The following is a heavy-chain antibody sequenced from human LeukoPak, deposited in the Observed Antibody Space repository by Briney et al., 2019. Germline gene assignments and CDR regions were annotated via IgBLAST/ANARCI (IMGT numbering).Heavy chain of an antibody. CDR2: ISPSSGTI. V-gene: IGHV3-48*02. CDR1: GFTFTSYS. D-gene: IGHD3/OR15-3a*01. Sequence: PGGSLRLSCAASGFTFTSYSMNWVRQAPGKGLEWVSYISPSSGTIFYAASVKGRFTISRDNAKNSLFLQMNCLRDEDTAVYFCARTSGTGWFDPWGQGTLVTVSS. J-gene: IGHJ5*02. CDR3: ARTSGTGWFDP.